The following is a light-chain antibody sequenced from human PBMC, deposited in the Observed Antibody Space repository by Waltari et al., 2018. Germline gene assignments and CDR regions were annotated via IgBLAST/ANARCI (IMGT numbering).Light chain of an antibody. CDR2: RAN. Sequence: QSVLTQPPSASGTPGQRVTISCSGSSSNIGSNYVYWYHQLPGTTPQLLIYRANQRPSGVPYRFSGSKSGTSASLAISGLRSEDEADYYCSAWDDSLSGHVVFGGGTKLTVL. J-gene: IGLJ2*01. CDR1: SSNIGSNY. V-gene: IGLV1-47*01. CDR3: SAWDDSLSGHVV.